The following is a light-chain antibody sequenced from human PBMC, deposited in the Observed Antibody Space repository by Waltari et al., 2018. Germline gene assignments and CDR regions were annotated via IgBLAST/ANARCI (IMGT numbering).Light chain of an antibody. CDR3: QNHERLPAT. Sequence: EIVLTQSPGTLSLSPGARATLSCRASQNIGRYLGWYQQKPGQAPRLLIYEASRRATGIPDRFSGSGSGTDFSLSISRLEPEDFAVYYCQNHERLPATFGQGTKVEIK. V-gene: IGKV3-20*01. CDR2: EAS. CDR1: QNIGRY. J-gene: IGKJ1*01.